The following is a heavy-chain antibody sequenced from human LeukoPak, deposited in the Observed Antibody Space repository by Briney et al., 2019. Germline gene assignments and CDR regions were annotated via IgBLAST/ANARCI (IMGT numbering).Heavy chain of an antibody. CDR3: ARFQLWQHYYYGMDV. Sequence: SETLSLTCTVSGGSISSDYWNWIRQPPGKGLEWIGYIHYSGSTNYNPSLKSRVTISVDTSKNQFSLKLSSVTAADTAVYYCARFQLWQHYYYGMDVWGQGTTVTVSS. J-gene: IGHJ6*02. V-gene: IGHV4-59*01. CDR2: IHYSGST. CDR1: GGSISSDY. D-gene: IGHD5-18*01.